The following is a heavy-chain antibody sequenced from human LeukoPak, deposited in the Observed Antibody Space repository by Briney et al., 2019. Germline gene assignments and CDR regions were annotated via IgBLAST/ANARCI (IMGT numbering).Heavy chain of an antibody. D-gene: IGHD5-18*01. Sequence: SETLSLTCTVSGGSISSYYWSWIRQPPGKGLEWIGYIYYSGSTNYNPSLKSRVTISVDTSKNQFSLKLSSVTATDTAVYYCARTRGYSYGFDYWGQGTLVTVSS. J-gene: IGHJ4*02. CDR1: GGSISSYY. V-gene: IGHV4-59*01. CDR3: ARTRGYSYGFDY. CDR2: IYYSGST.